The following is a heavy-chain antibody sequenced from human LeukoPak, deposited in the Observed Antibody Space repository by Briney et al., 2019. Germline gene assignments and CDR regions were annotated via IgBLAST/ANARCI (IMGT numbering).Heavy chain of an antibody. CDR2: IFPGGSDI. D-gene: IGHD4-17*01. CDR3: VMYGDYVDIFDY. J-gene: IGHJ4*02. Sequence: GESLMISCKGSGYTFTRHWTGWVRQTPGKGLEWMGFIFPGGSDIRYSPSFQGQVTISADRSITTAYLQWSSLKASDTAIYYCVMYGDYVDIFDYWGQGTLVTVSS. CDR1: GYTFTRHW. V-gene: IGHV5-51*01.